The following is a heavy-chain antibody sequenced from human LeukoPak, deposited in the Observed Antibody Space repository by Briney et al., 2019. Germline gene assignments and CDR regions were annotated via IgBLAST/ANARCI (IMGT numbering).Heavy chain of an antibody. CDR2: INPNSGGT. CDR3: ARPSYSSSWYHDAFDI. V-gene: IGHV1-2*02. D-gene: IGHD6-13*01. J-gene: IGHJ3*02. Sequence: ASVKVSSKASGYTFTGYYMHWVRQAPGQGLEWMGWINPNSGGTNYAQKFQGRVTMTRDTSISTAYMELSRLRSDDTAVDYCARPSYSSSWYHDAFDIWGQGTMATASS. CDR1: GYTFTGYY.